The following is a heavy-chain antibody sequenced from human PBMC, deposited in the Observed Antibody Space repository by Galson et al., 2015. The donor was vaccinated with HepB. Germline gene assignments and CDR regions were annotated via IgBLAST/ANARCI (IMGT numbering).Heavy chain of an antibody. J-gene: IGHJ4*02. V-gene: IGHV1-2*04. Sequence: SVKVSCKASGYTFTGDYMHWVRQAPGQGLEWMGWINPNSGGTNYAQKFQGWVTMTRDTSISTAYMELSRLRSDDTAVYYCARALGGIRWSYFDYWGQGTLVTVSS. CDR1: GYTFTGDY. CDR2: INPNSGGT. D-gene: IGHD4-23*01. CDR3: ARALGGIRWSYFDY.